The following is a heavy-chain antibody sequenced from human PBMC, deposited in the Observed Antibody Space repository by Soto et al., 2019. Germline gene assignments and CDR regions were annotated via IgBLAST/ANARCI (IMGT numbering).Heavy chain of an antibody. Sequence: QVQLVESGGGLVKPGGSLRLSCAASGFTFSDYYMSWIRQAPGKGLEWVSYISSSGSTIYYADSVKGRFTISRDNAKNSLYLQMNSLRAEDTAVYYCARDRPDSSGYNYYYYYGMDVWGQGTTVTVSS. J-gene: IGHJ6*02. CDR1: GFTFSDYY. V-gene: IGHV3-11*01. CDR3: ARDRPDSSGYNYYYYYGMDV. D-gene: IGHD3-22*01. CDR2: ISSSGSTI.